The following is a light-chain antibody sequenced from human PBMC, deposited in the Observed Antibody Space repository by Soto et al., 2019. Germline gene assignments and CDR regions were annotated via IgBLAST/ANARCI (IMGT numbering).Light chain of an antibody. CDR3: QQYSGYPLT. J-gene: IGKJ4*01. CDR1: QSFSAW. Sequence: DIQMTQSPSTLSASLGDRVTITCRASQSFSAWLAWYQQKPGQAPKLLIYKASSLGTGVPSRFSGSGSGAEFTLTISSLEPDDFAAYYCQQYSGYPLTFGGGTKLEIK. CDR2: KAS. V-gene: IGKV1-5*03.